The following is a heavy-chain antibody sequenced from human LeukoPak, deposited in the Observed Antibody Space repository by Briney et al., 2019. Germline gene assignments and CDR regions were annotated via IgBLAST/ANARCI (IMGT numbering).Heavy chain of an antibody. D-gene: IGHD3-22*01. CDR3: ARRMNYYDSSGYLYYFDY. CDR1: GYSFTSYW. CDR2: IYPGDSDT. Sequence: GESLKISCKGSGYSFTSYWIGWVRQMPGKGLEWMGIIYPGDSDTRYSPSFQGQVTISADKSISTAYLQWSSLKASDTAMYYCARRMNYYDSSGYLYYFDYWGQGTLVTVSS. J-gene: IGHJ4*02. V-gene: IGHV5-51*01.